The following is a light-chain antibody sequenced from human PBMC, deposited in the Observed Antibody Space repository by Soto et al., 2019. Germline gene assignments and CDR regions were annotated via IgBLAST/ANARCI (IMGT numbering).Light chain of an antibody. V-gene: IGKV3-15*01. CDR1: QSVSSN. J-gene: IGKJ1*01. CDR2: GAS. CDR3: QQYNNWPRT. Sequence: EIVMTQSPATLSVSPGERATLSCRASQSVSSNLAWYQQKPGQAPRLLIYGASTRGTGIPATFSGSGSGTEFTLTISSLQSEDFAVYYGQQYNNWPRTFGQGTKVEIK.